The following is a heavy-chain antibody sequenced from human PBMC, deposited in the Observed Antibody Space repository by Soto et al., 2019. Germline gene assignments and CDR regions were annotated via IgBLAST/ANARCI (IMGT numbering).Heavy chain of an antibody. V-gene: IGHV1-69*01. CDR3: ARPSADYDILTCWVY. J-gene: IGHJ4*02. CDR2: IIPIFGTA. D-gene: IGHD3-9*01. CDR1: GGTFSSYA. Sequence: QVQLVQSGAEVKKPGSSVKVSCKASGGTFSSYAISWVRQAPGQGLEWMGGIIPIFGTANYAQKLQGRVTITADESTSKAYMQLSSLRSEDTAVYYCARPSADYDILTCWVYWGQGTLVTVCS.